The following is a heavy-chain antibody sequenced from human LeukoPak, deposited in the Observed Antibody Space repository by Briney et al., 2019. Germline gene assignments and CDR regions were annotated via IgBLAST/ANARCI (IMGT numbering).Heavy chain of an antibody. V-gene: IGHV4-61*02. CDR1: GGSISSGSYY. CDR3: ARTSSSWYRGGYYYYGMDV. Sequence: SETLSLTCTVSGGSISSGSYYWSWIRQPAGKGLEWIGRIYTSGSTNYNPSLKSRVTISVDTSKSQFSLKLSSVTAADTAVYYCARTSSSWYRGGYYYYGMDVWGQGTTVTVSS. D-gene: IGHD6-13*01. CDR2: IYTSGST. J-gene: IGHJ6*02.